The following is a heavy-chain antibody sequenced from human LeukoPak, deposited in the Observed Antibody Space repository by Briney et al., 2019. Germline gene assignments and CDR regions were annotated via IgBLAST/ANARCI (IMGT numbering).Heavy chain of an antibody. D-gene: IGHD5-12*01. Sequence: PGGSLRLSCAASGFTFDDYAMHWVRQAPGKGLEWVSGISWNSGSIGYADSVKGRFTISRDNSKNTVYLQMDSLRPEDTAIYYCAKDSYGGYNDFGIDSWGQGTLVSVSS. CDR1: GFTFDDYA. J-gene: IGHJ4*02. CDR2: ISWNSGSI. CDR3: AKDSYGGYNDFGIDS. V-gene: IGHV3-9*01.